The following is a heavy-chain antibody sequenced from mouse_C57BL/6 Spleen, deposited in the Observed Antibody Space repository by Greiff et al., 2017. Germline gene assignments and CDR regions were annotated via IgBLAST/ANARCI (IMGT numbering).Heavy chain of an antibody. CDR1: GYAFSSYW. J-gene: IGHJ2*01. Sequence: VHLMESGAGLVKPGASVKISCKASGYAFSSYWMNWVRQGPGKGLEWIGQICPGDGDINYNGKFKGKATLTADKSSSTAYMLLSSLTSEDSAVYFCARRDGGYDLDYWGQGTTLTVSS. CDR3: ARRDGGYDLDY. D-gene: IGHD2-14*01. V-gene: IGHV1-80*01. CDR2: ICPGDGDI.